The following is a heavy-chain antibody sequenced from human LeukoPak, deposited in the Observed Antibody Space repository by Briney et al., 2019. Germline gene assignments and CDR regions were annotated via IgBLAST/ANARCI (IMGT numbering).Heavy chain of an antibody. J-gene: IGHJ4*02. CDR3: ARGMDPSETKSQNIDY. CDR1: GGSFSGYY. Sequence: SETLSLTCAVYGGSFSGYYWSWIRQPPGKGLEWIGEINHSGSTNYNPSLKSRVTISVDTSKNQFSLKLSSVTAADTAVYYCARGMDPSETKSQNIDYWGQGTLVTVSS. V-gene: IGHV4-34*01. D-gene: IGHD1/OR15-1a*01. CDR2: INHSGST.